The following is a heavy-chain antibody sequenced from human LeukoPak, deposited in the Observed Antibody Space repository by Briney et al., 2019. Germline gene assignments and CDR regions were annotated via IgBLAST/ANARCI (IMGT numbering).Heavy chain of an antibody. D-gene: IGHD5-24*01. CDR2: ISSSSSTI. Sequence: PGGSLRLSCAASGFTFSSYSMNWVRQAPGKGLEWVSYISSSSSTIYYADSVKGRFTISRDNAKNSLYLQMNSLRAEDTAVYYCARGERWLQFKSFDYWGQGTLVTVSS. V-gene: IGHV3-48*01. J-gene: IGHJ4*02. CDR3: ARGERWLQFKSFDY. CDR1: GFTFSSYS.